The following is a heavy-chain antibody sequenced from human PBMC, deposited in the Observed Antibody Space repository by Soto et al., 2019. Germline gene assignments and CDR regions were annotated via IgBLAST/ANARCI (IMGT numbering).Heavy chain of an antibody. CDR3: ARGGYSYYAEYDY. CDR2: INHSGST. V-gene: IGHV4-34*01. CDR1: GGSFSGYY. Sequence: PSETLSLTCSVYGGSFSGYYWSWIRQPPGKGLEWIGEINHSGSTNYNPSLKSRVTISVDTSKNQFSLKLRSDDTAVYYCARGGYSYYAEYDYWGQGTLVTVPS. D-gene: IGHD5-18*01. J-gene: IGHJ4*02.